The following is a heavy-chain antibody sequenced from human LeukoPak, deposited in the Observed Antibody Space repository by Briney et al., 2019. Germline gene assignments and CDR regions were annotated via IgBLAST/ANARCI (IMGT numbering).Heavy chain of an antibody. D-gene: IGHD3-9*01. CDR3: AGYDILTGSFDY. V-gene: IGHV4-59*04. CDR1: GFTFSSYA. Sequence: PGGSLRLSCAASGFTFSSYAMSWVRQPPGKGLEWIGTIYYSGSTYYNPSLKSRVAISVDSSKNQFSLKLSSVTAADTAVYYCAGYDILTGSFDYWGQGTLVTVSS. CDR2: IYYSGST. J-gene: IGHJ4*02.